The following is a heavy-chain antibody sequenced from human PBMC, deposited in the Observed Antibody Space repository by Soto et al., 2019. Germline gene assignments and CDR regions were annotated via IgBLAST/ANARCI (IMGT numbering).Heavy chain of an antibody. V-gene: IGHV3-53*01. CDR3: AKLWGYYFES. Sequence: GGSLRLSCAASGFSVNNIYMTWVRQTPGRRPEWVAVIYTRGSTHYADFATGRFTFSRDNSKNTLYLQMNSLRPEDTAVYYCAKLWGYYFESWGPGTLVTASS. D-gene: IGHD2-21*01. CDR2: IYTRGST. J-gene: IGHJ4*02. CDR1: GFSVNNIY.